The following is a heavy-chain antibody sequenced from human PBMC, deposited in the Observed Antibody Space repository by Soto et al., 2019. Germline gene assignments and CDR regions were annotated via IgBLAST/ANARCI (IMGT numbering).Heavy chain of an antibody. CDR2: IYYSGST. Sequence: NLSLTCTVSGGSINGGDYHWTWIRQTPGKGLEWIGAIYYSGSTYYNPSLKSRIRISVDTSKNQFSLKLSSVTAADTAVYYWARDYRSASGAMDVWGQGTTVTVSS. CDR1: GGSINGGDYH. CDR3: ARDYRSASGAMDV. V-gene: IGHV4-30-4*01. J-gene: IGHJ6*02.